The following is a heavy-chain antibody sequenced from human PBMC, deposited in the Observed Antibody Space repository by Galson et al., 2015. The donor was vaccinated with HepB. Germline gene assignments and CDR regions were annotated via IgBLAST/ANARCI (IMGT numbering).Heavy chain of an antibody. CDR2: INHSGST. D-gene: IGHD3-22*01. CDR1: GGSFSGYY. CDR3: ARVKWGYYDSSGLTKAGFDY. V-gene: IGHV4-34*01. J-gene: IGHJ4*02. Sequence: ETLSLTCAVYGGSFSGYYWSWIRQPPGKGLEWIGEINHSGSTNYNPSLKSRVTISVDTSKNQFSLKLSSVTAADTAVYYCARVKWGYYDSSGLTKAGFDYWGQGTLVTVSS.